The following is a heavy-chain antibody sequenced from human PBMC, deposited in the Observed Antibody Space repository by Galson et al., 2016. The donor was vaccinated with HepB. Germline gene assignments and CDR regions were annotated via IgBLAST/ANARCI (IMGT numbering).Heavy chain of an antibody. CDR3: ARELQDAVTFAWYLDL. V-gene: IGHV3-13*04. D-gene: IGHD4-17*01. CDR1: GSTFSTYD. Sequence: SLRLSCAASGSTFSTYDMHWVRQASGKGLEWVSAIGTRGDTYYADSVEGRFTIPRENAKNSLYLQMNYLRAEDTALYYCARELQDAVTFAWYLDLWGRGTLVTVSS. J-gene: IGHJ2*01. CDR2: IGTRGDT.